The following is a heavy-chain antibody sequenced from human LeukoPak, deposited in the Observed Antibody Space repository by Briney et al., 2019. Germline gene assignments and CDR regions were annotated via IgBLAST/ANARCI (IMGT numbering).Heavy chain of an antibody. Sequence: GGSLRLSCAASGFTFSSYGMHWVRQAPGKGLEWVAVISYDGSNKYYADSVKGRFTISRDNSKNTLYLQMNSLRAEDTAVYYCAKDVSGSYPPGGFDYWGQGTLVTVSS. D-gene: IGHD1-26*01. J-gene: IGHJ4*02. CDR2: ISYDGSNK. CDR3: AKDVSGSYPPGGFDY. CDR1: GFTFSSYG. V-gene: IGHV3-30*18.